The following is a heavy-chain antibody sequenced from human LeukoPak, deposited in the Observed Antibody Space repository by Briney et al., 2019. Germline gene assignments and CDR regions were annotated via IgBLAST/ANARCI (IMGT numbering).Heavy chain of an antibody. V-gene: IGHV4-61*02. CDR1: GGSISSGSYY. CDR3: ARGLLSTVTFLDY. CDR2: IYTSGST. J-gene: IGHJ4*02. Sequence: PSETLSLTCTVSGGSISSGSYYWSWIRQPAGKGLEWIGRIYTSGSTNYNPSLKSRVTISVDTSKNQFSLKLSSVTAADTAVYYCARGLLSTVTFLDYWGQGTLVTVSS. D-gene: IGHD4-17*01.